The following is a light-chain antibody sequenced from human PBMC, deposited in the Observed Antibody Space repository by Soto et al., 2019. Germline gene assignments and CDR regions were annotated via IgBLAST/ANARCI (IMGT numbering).Light chain of an antibody. J-gene: IGKJ3*01. CDR2: HAS. V-gene: IGKV3-11*01. Sequence: IGLTQSPATLSWSAGERATLSCRASQSVSNYLAWYQQKTGQAPRILSYHASNRATGIPARFSGSGSGTEFNLTISSLQSEDFAVYYCQQYNNWPPVFGPGTKVDIK. CDR3: QQYNNWPPV. CDR1: QSVSNY.